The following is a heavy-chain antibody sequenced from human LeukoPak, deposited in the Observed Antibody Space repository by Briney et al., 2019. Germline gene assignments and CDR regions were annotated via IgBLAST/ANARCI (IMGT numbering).Heavy chain of an antibody. CDR2: IIPIFGTA. J-gene: IGHJ6*03. D-gene: IGHD2-2*01. CDR1: GGTFSSYA. CDR3: ARTTAVLNYYFYYMDV. V-gene: IGHV1-69*05. Sequence: ASVKVSCKASGGTFSSYAISWVRQAPGQGLEWMGGIIPIFGTANYAQKFQGRVTITTDESTSTAYMELSSLRPEDTAVYYCARTTAVLNYYFYYMDVWGKGTTVTVSS.